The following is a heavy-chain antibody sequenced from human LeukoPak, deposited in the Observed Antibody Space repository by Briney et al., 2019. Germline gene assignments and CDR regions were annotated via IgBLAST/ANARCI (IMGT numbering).Heavy chain of an antibody. CDR3: TRNGGGLGY. CDR1: GFTFSNYD. CDR2: IRSTGAGGNT. J-gene: IGHJ4*02. V-gene: IGHV3-23*01. D-gene: IGHD3-16*01. Sequence: PGGSLRLSCAASGFTFSNYDMIWVRQAPGKGLEWVSSIRSTGAGGNTYSADSVKGLFTTSRDDSKSTLFLQMDSLTAEDTAVYYCTRNGGGLGYWGQGALVTVSS.